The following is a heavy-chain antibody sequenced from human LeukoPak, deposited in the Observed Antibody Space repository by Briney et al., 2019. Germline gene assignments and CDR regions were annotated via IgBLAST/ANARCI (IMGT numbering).Heavy chain of an antibody. CDR3: ARRASMVRGRNWFDP. CDR2: INHSGST. J-gene: IGHJ5*02. V-gene: IGHV4-34*01. CDR1: GGSFSGYY. D-gene: IGHD3-10*01. Sequence: PSETLSLTCAVYGGSFSGYYWSWIRQPPGKGLEWIGEINHSGSTNYNPSLKSRVTISVDTSKNQFSLKLSSVTAADTAVYYCARRASMVRGRNWFDPWGQGTLVTVSS.